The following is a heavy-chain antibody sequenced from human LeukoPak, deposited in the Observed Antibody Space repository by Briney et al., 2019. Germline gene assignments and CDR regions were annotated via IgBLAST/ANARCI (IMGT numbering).Heavy chain of an antibody. V-gene: IGHV3-7*01. CDR3: ASERGGFCSSTNCRGSFDY. CDR1: GFTFSNYW. CDR2: IKQDGSEE. Sequence: PGGSLRLSCAASGFTFSNYWMTWVRQAPGKGLEWVANIKQDGSEENYVDSVKGRFTISRDNAKNSLYVQMNSLRAEDTAVYYCASERGGFCSSTNCRGSFDYWGQGTLVTVSS. D-gene: IGHD2-2*01. J-gene: IGHJ4*02.